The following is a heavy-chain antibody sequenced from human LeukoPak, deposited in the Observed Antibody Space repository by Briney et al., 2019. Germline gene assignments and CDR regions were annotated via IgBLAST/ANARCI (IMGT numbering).Heavy chain of an antibody. Sequence: SETLSLTCTVSGGSISSYYWSWIRQPPGKGLEWIGYIYYSGSTNYNPSLKSRVTISVDTSKNQFSLKLSSVTAADTAVYYCARVQKSRSAMVTWAGAFDIWGQGTMVTVSS. V-gene: IGHV4-59*01. CDR1: GGSISSYY. D-gene: IGHD5-18*01. CDR3: ARVQKSRSAMVTWAGAFDI. CDR2: IYYSGST. J-gene: IGHJ3*02.